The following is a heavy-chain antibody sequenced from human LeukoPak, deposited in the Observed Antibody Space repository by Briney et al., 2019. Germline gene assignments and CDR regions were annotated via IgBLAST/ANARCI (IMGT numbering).Heavy chain of an antibody. CDR3: ARGLPWDFWSGPNWFDP. J-gene: IGHJ5*02. D-gene: IGHD3-3*01. V-gene: IGHV4-34*01. Sequence: SETLSLTCAVYGGSFSGYYWSWIRQPPGKGLEWIGEINHSGSTNYNPSLKSRVTISVDTSENQFSLKLSSVTAADTAVYYCARGLPWDFWSGPNWFDPWGQGTLVTVSS. CDR1: GGSFSGYY. CDR2: INHSGST.